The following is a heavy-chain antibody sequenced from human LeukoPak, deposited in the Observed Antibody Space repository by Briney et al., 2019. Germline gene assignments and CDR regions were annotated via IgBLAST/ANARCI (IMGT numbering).Heavy chain of an antibody. Sequence: PGGSLRLSCAASEFTISRYWMHWVRQAPGKGLVWVSNINNDGSITTYADSVKGRFTISRDNVKNTLYLQMNSLRAEDTAVYYCAKEAAAVTWGQGTLVTVSS. CDR2: INNDGSIT. D-gene: IGHD6-13*01. V-gene: IGHV3-74*01. J-gene: IGHJ4*02. CDR3: AKEAAAVT. CDR1: EFTISRYW.